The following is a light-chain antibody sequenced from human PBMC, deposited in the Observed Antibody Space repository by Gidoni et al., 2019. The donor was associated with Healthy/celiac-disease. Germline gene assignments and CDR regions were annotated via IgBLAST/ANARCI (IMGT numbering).Light chain of an antibody. V-gene: IGKV1-9*01. CDR1: QGISSY. J-gene: IGKJ4*01. Sequence: DIQVTQTPSFLSASVGDRVTITCRASQGISSYLAWYQQKPGNAPKLLIYAASTLQSGVPSRFSGSGSGTEFTLTISSLQPEDFATYYCQQLNSYPLTCGGGTKVEIK. CDR3: QQLNSYPLT. CDR2: AAS.